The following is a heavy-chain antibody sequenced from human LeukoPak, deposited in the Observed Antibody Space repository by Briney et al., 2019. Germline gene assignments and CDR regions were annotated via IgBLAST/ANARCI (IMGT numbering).Heavy chain of an antibody. CDR1: GFTFSSYW. CDR3: ARGLDLYSGSYYVSDY. J-gene: IGHJ4*02. Sequence: GGSLRLSCAASGFTFSSYWMSWVRQAPGKGLEWVANIKQDGSEKYYVDSVKGRFTISRDNAKNSLYLQMNSLRAEDTAVYYCARGLDLYSGSYYVSDYWGQGTLVTVSS. CDR2: IKQDGSEK. D-gene: IGHD1-26*01. V-gene: IGHV3-7*01.